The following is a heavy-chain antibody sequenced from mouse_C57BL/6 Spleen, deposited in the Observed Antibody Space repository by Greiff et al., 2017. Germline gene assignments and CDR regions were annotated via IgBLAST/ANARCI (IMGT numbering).Heavy chain of an antibody. Sequence: DVKLVESGGDLVKPGGSLKLSCAASGFTFSSYGMSWVRQTPDKRLEWVATISSGGSYTYYPDSVKGRFTISRDNAKNTLYLQMSSLKSEDTAMYYCARRGSSCDYWGQGTTLTVSS. CDR3: ARRGSSCDY. CDR2: ISSGGSYT. D-gene: IGHD1-1*01. V-gene: IGHV5-6*02. CDR1: GFTFSSYG. J-gene: IGHJ2*01.